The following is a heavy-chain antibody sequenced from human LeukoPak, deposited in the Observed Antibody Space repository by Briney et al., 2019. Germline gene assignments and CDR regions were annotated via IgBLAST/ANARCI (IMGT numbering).Heavy chain of an antibody. V-gene: IGHV4-59*02. CDR1: GFTVSSNY. Sequence: GSLRLSCAASGFTVSSNYMSWVRQPPGKGLEWIGYIYYSGSTNYNPSLKSRVTISVDTYKNQLSLKLSSVTAADTAVYYCASRAVAFSECYWGPGTLVTVSS. CDR3: ASRAVAFSECY. CDR2: IYYSGST. D-gene: IGHD6-19*01. J-gene: IGHJ4*02.